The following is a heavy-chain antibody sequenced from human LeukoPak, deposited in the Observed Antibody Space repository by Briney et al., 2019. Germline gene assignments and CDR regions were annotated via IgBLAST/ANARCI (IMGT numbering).Heavy chain of an antibody. CDR2: ISGSGGTT. Sequence: GGSLRLSCAASGFTFSSYAMSWVRQAPGKGLDWVSAISGSGGTTYYADSVKGRFTISRDNSKNTLYLQMNSLRAEDTAVYYCARDLAPGGYSYGYGSLGYWGQGTLVTVSS. CDR3: ARDLAPGGYSYGYGSLGY. D-gene: IGHD5-18*01. V-gene: IGHV3-23*01. J-gene: IGHJ4*02. CDR1: GFTFSSYA.